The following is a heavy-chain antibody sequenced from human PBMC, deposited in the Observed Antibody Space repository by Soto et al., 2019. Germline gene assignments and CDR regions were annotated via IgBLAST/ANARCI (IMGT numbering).Heavy chain of an antibody. D-gene: IGHD2-21*01. Sequence: SETLSLTCTVSGASVSSGNYYWSWIRQPPGKGLECIGYISYSGSTYYNPSLKSRVTISVDRSKNQFSLKLSSVTAADTAVYYCARIPSPWGQGTLVTVSS. CDR1: GASVSSGNYY. V-gene: IGHV4-61*01. CDR3: ARIPSP. CDR2: ISYSGST. J-gene: IGHJ5*02.